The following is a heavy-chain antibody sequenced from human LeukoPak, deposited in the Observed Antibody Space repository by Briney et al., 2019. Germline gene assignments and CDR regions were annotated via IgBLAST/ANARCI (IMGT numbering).Heavy chain of an antibody. CDR2: IYYSGST. CDR1: GGSISSGGYY. D-gene: IGHD6-19*01. V-gene: IGHV4-31*03. Sequence: PSETLSLTCTVSGGSISSGGYYWSWIRQHPGKGLEWIGYIYYSGSTYYNPSLKSRVTISVDTSKNQFSLKLSSVTAADTAVYYCAKVSGGSGWLYFFDYWGQGTLVTVSS. CDR3: AKVSGGSGWLYFFDY. J-gene: IGHJ4*02.